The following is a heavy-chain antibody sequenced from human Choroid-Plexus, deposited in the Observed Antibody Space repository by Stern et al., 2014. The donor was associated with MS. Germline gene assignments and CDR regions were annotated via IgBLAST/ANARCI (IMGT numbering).Heavy chain of an antibody. CDR2: ISSSSSYI. J-gene: IGHJ4*02. D-gene: IGHD3-22*01. CDR3: ARERFYYDSSGFDY. CDR1: GFTFSSYS. V-gene: IGHV3-21*01. Sequence: EMQLVESGGGLVKPGGSLRLSCAASGFTFSSYSMNWVRQAPGKGLEWVSSISSSSSYIYYTDSVKGRFTISRDNAKNSLYLQMNSLRAEDTAVYYCARERFYYDSSGFDYWGQGTLVTVSS.